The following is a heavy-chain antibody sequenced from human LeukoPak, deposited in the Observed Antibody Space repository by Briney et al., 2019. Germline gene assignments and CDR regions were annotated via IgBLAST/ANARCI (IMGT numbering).Heavy chain of an antibody. Sequence: ASVKVSCKASGGTFSSYAISWVQQAPGQGLEWMGGIIPIFGTANYAQKFQGRVTITTDESTSTAYMELSSLRSEDTAVYYCAREIRPWIVVVPAAMRGDAFDIWGQGTMVTVSS. J-gene: IGHJ3*02. CDR3: AREIRPWIVVVPAAMRGDAFDI. CDR1: GGTFSSYA. V-gene: IGHV1-69*05. D-gene: IGHD2-2*01. CDR2: IIPIFGTA.